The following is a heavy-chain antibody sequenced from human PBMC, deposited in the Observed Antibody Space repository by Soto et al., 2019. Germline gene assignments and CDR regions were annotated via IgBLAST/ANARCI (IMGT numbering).Heavy chain of an antibody. CDR2: ISGSGGST. J-gene: IGHJ5*02. Sequence: PGGSLRLPCAASGFTFSSYAMSWVRQAPGKGLEWVSAISGSGGSTYYADSVKGRFTISRDNSKNTLYLQMNSLRAEDTAVYYCAKDGMVVRGVNIEGVWFDPWGQGTLVTVSS. V-gene: IGHV3-23*01. CDR1: GFTFSSYA. CDR3: AKDGMVVRGVNIEGVWFDP. D-gene: IGHD3-10*01.